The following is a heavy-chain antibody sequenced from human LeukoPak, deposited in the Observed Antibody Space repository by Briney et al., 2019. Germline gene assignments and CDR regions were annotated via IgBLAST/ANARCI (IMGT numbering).Heavy chain of an antibody. CDR1: GGSISSGDYY. D-gene: IGHD1-26*01. CDR2: IYYSGNT. J-gene: IGHJ4*02. Sequence: SETLSLTCTVSGGSISSGDYYWSWIRQPPGKGLEWIGYIYYSGNTNYNPSLKSRVTMSIDTSKNQFSLNLNFVTAADTAVYYCARGSGSYPNAPSPFDYWGQGTLVTVSS. V-gene: IGHV4-61*08. CDR3: ARGSGSYPNAPSPFDY.